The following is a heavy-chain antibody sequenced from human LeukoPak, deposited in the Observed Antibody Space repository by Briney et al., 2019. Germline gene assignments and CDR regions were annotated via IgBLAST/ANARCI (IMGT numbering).Heavy chain of an antibody. CDR2: IYYSGST. Sequence: PSETLSLTCTVSGGSISSSSYYWGWIRQPPGKGLEWIGSIYYSGSTYYNPSLKSRVTISVDTSKNQFSLKLSSVTAADTAVYYCAQRRLAAGQFDYWGQGTLVTVSS. V-gene: IGHV4-39*07. CDR3: AQRRLAAGQFDY. D-gene: IGHD6-13*01. CDR1: GGSISSSSYY. J-gene: IGHJ4*02.